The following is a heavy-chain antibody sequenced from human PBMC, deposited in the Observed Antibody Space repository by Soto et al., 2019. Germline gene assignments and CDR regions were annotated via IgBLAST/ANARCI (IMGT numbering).Heavy chain of an antibody. CDR2: IYYSGTT. V-gene: IGHV4-61*08. Sequence: SDTLSLNCAVSGGSISSCGYSWSWIRQPPGKALEWIGYIYYSGTTNYNPSLKSRVTISVDTSKNQFSLRLSSVTAADTAVYYCARAGGRYAINAYDVWGPGTLVNVSS. CDR3: ARAGGRYAINAYDV. CDR1: GGSISSCGYS. D-gene: IGHD1-26*01. J-gene: IGHJ3*01.